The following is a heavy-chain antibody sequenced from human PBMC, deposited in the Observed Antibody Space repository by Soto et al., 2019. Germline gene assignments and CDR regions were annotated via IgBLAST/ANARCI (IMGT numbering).Heavy chain of an antibody. CDR2: IYYSGST. CDR3: ARPTRGYSYGFIDY. CDR1: GGSISSSSYY. V-gene: IGHV4-39*01. J-gene: IGHJ4*02. Sequence: PSETLSLTCTVSGGSISSSSYYWGWIRQPPGKGLEWIGSIYYSGSTYYNPSLKSRVTISVDTSKNQFSLKLSSVTAADTAVYYCARPTRGYSYGFIDYWGQGTLVTVSS. D-gene: IGHD5-18*01.